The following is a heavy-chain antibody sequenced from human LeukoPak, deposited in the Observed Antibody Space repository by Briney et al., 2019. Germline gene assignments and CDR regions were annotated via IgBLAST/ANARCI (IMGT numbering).Heavy chain of an antibody. CDR1: GFTFNNYW. Sequence: GGSLRLSCEASGFTFNNYWMSWVRQAPGKGLEWVANIKPDGSEGSYGDSVKGRFTISRDDAKKSLYLQMNSLRAEDTAVYYCARVGYAWESLDYWGQGAPVTVSS. CDR3: ARVGYAWESLDY. V-gene: IGHV3-7*04. D-gene: IGHD2-2*03. J-gene: IGHJ4*02. CDR2: IKPDGSEG.